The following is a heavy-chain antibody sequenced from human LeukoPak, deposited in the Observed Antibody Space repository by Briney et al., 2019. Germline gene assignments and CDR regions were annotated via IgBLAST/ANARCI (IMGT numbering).Heavy chain of an antibody. CDR2: VYSDGST. J-gene: IGHJ6*03. D-gene: IGHD3-10*01. Sequence: PGGSLRLSCAASGFTVSSNYMSWVRQAPGKGLEWVSVVYSDGSTYYADSVKGRFTISRDNSKNTLYLQMNSLKGDDTAVYYCAKDSAFYYIDVWGKGTTVIISS. CDR3: AKDSAFYYIDV. CDR1: GFTVSSNY. V-gene: IGHV3-66*02.